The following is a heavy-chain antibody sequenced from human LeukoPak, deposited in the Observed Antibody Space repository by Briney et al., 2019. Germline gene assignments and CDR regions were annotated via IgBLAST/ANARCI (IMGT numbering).Heavy chain of an antibody. CDR1: GFTSSSYA. D-gene: IGHD3-9*01. J-gene: IGHJ4*02. CDR2: ISGSGGST. CDR3: AKGLYDILTGYYPDY. V-gene: IGHV3-23*01. Sequence: GGSLRLSCAASGFTSSSYAMSWVRQAPGKGLEWVSAISGSGGSTYYADSVKGRFTISRDNSKNTLYLQMNSLRAEDTAVYYCAKGLYDILTGYYPDYWGQGTLVTVSS.